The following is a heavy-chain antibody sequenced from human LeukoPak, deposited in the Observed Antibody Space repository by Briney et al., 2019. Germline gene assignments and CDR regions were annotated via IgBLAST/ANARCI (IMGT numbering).Heavy chain of an antibody. CDR3: ARDPLPPSADPQYRHYGMDV. V-gene: IGHV3-30*04. CDR1: GFTFSTYT. CDR2: ISYGGSNY. Sequence: GGSLRLSCAASGFTFSTYTMHWVRQAPGKGLEWVAVISYGGSNYYYTDSVKGRFTISRDNSKNTLYLQMNSPRPEDTAVYFCARDPLPPSADPQYRHYGMDVWGQGTTVTVSS. D-gene: IGHD5-18*01. J-gene: IGHJ6*02.